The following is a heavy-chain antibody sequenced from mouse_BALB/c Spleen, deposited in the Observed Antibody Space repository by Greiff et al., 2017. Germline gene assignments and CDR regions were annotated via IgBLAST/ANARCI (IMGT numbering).Heavy chain of an antibody. CDR3: ARRTFYYGNDY. Sequence: LMESGAELVKPGASVKLSCTASGFNIKDTYMHWVKQRPEQGLEWIGRIDPANGNTKYDPKFQGKATITADTSSNTAYLQLSSLTSEDTAVYYCARRTFYYGNDYWGQGTTLTVSS. D-gene: IGHD2-1*01. V-gene: IGHV14-3*02. J-gene: IGHJ2*01. CDR2: IDPANGNT. CDR1: GFNIKDTY.